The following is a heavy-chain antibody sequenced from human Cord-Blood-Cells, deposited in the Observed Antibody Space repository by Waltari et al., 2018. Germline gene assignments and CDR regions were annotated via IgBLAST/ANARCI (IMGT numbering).Heavy chain of an antibody. CDR3: ARGAVADAFDI. CDR2: IYRGDST. V-gene: IGHV3-53*04. J-gene: IGHJ3*02. CDR1: GFTVSSNY. Sequence: EVQLVESGGGLVQPGGSLRLSCAASGFTVSSNYMSWVRQAPGKGLEGVSVIYRGDSTYYAGSVKGRIAISRHNSKNALYLQRNSLRAEDTAVYDWARGAVADAFDIWGQGTMVTVSS. D-gene: IGHD6-19*01.